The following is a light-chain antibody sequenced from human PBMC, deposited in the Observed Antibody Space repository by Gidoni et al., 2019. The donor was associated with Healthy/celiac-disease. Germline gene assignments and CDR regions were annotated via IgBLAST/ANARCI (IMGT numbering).Light chain of an antibody. J-gene: IGKJ5*01. CDR3: QQRSNWPPTT. CDR1: HSVSSY. V-gene: IGKV3-11*01. CDR2: DAS. Sequence: IVFTQSPATLSLSPGESATLSCRASHSVSSYLAWYQQKPGQAPRLLIDDASNRATGIPARFSGSEYETDFTLTISSLEPEDFAVYYLQQRSNWPPTTFGQGTRLEIK.